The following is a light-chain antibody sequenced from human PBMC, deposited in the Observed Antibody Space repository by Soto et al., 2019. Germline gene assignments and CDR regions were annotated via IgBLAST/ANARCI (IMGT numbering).Light chain of an antibody. CDR3: HQYNSWFT. V-gene: IGKV3-15*01. Sequence: EIVLTQSPATLSVSPGERATLSCRASQNVRYNLAWYQQKPGQAPRLLIYGASTRAIDIPPRFSGSGSGTEFTPTINSLQSEDFAVYYCHQYNSWFTFGQGTKLEIK. J-gene: IGKJ2*01. CDR1: QNVRYN. CDR2: GAS.